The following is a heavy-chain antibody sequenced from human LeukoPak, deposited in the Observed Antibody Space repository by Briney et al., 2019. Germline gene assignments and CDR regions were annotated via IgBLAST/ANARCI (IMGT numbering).Heavy chain of an antibody. CDR1: GYTFTGYY. CDR3: AGSNHYYDSSGYPYAFDI. J-gene: IGHJ3*02. D-gene: IGHD3-22*01. V-gene: IGHV1-2*02. Sequence: ASVKVSCKASGYTFTGYYMHWVRRAPGQGLEWMGWINPNSGGTNYAQKFQGRVTMTRDTSISTAYMELSRLRSDDTAVYYCAGSNHYYDSSGYPYAFDIWGQGTMVTVSS. CDR2: INPNSGGT.